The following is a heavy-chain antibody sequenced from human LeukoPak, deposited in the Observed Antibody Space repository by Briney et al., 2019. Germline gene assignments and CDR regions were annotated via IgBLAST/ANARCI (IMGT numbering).Heavy chain of an antibody. J-gene: IGHJ4*02. V-gene: IGHV4-61*08. Sequence: PSETLSLTCTVSGASVSSGGYYWSLIRQPPGKQLEWIGYIYYSGSTNFDPSLKSRVTISVDTSKNQFSLKVSSVTAADTAVYYCARRGGSGRSFDYWGQGTLVTVSS. CDR3: ARRGGSGRSFDY. CDR1: GASVSSGGYY. CDR2: IYYSGST. D-gene: IGHD3-10*01.